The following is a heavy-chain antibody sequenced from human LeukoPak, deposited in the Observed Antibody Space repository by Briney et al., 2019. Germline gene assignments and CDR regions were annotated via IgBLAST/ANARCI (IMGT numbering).Heavy chain of an antibody. CDR1: GFTFNSYW. V-gene: IGHV3-74*01. D-gene: IGHD3-10*01. CDR3: ARVRITMVRGVITYYYAMDV. J-gene: IGHJ6*02. Sequence: GGSLGLSCAASGFTFNSYWMHWVRQAPGKGLVWVSRINSDGSSAIYADSVKGRFTISRDNAKNTLYLQMNSLRAEDTAVYSCARVRITMVRGVITYYYAMDVWGQGTTVTVSS. CDR2: INSDGSSA.